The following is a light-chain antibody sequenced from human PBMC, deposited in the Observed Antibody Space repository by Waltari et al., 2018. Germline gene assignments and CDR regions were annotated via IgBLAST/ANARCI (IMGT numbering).Light chain of an antibody. CDR1: QSLVHSDGKTY. Sequence: DVVMTQSPLSLPVTLGQPASISCRSSQSLVHSDGKTYLYWFQQRPGQSPRRLIYKVSNRDAGVPDRLSGSGSGTDFTLKISRVEAEDVGVYYCMQGTHWPYTFGQGTKLETK. CDR2: KVS. V-gene: IGKV2-30*02. J-gene: IGKJ2*01. CDR3: MQGTHWPYT.